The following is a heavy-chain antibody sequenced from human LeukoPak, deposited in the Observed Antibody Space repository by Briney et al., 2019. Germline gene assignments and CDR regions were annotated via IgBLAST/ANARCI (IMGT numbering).Heavy chain of an antibody. D-gene: IGHD3-3*01. J-gene: IGHJ4*02. CDR2: IRYDGSNK. CDR1: GFTFGTYG. CDR3: AKVRGNYDFWSGFDY. V-gene: IGHV3-30*02. Sequence: GGSLRLSCTASGFTFGTYGMHWVRQAPGKGLKWVAFIRYDGSNKYYGDSVKGRFTISRDNSKNTLYLQMNSLRVEDTAVYYCAKVRGNYDFWSGFDYWGQGTLVTVSS.